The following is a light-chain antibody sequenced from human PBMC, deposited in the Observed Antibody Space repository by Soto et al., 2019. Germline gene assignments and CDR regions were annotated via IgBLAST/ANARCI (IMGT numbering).Light chain of an antibody. CDR1: QTVSSNY. Sequence: EISLTQSPDTLSLSPVERATLSCRASQTVSSNYLAWCQQRPGQAPRLLIYGASTRAASIPDRFSGSGSGADFTLTITRLEPEDSAVYFCQQYTGPPTTFGQGTRLEIK. CDR2: GAS. CDR3: QQYTGPPTT. V-gene: IGKV3-20*01. J-gene: IGKJ5*01.